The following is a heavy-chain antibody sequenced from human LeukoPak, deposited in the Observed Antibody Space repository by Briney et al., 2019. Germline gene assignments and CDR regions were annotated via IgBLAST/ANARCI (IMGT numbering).Heavy chain of an antibody. CDR2: ISSSSSYI. V-gene: IGHV3-21*01. D-gene: IGHD6-13*01. J-gene: IGHJ5*02. Sequence: GGSLRLSCAASGFTFSSYSMNWVRQAPGKGLEWVSSISSSSSYIYYADSVKGRFTISRDNAKNSLYLQMNSLRAEDTAVYYCARVYSSSWPAFDPWGQGTLVTVSS. CDR1: GFTFSSYS. CDR3: ARVYSSSWPAFDP.